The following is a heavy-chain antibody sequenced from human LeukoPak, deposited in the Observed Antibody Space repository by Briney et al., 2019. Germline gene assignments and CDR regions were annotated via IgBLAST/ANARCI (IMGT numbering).Heavy chain of an antibody. CDR2: ISGSDYST. Sequence: PGGSLRLSCAASGFTFSSYAMSWVRQAPGKGLEWVSAISGSDYSTYYADSVKGRFTISRDNSENTLYLQMNSLRAEDTAVYYCARDFGELDYWGQGTLVTVSS. CDR1: GFTFSSYA. J-gene: IGHJ4*02. CDR3: ARDFGELDY. D-gene: IGHD3-3*01. V-gene: IGHV3-23*01.